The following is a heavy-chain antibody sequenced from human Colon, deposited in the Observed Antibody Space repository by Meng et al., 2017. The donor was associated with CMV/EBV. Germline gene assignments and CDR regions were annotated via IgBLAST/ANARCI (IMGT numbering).Heavy chain of an antibody. CDR3: ARGGLADFDY. Sequence: GESLKISCKGSGYSFTGHWIAWVRQTPGKGLEWMGIIYPADSDTRYSTSFQGHVTISADKSISTAYLQRSSLKASDTAMYYCARGGLADFDYWGQGALVTVSS. CDR2: IYPADSDT. CDR1: GYSFTGHW. D-gene: IGHD3-16*01. J-gene: IGHJ4*02. V-gene: IGHV5-51*01.